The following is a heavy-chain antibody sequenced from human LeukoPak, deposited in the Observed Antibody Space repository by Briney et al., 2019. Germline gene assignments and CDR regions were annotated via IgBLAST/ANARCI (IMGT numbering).Heavy chain of an antibody. CDR3: AKEARVYGSGGYPYYYNYMDV. CDR2: ISWDGYYT. J-gene: IGHJ6*03. CDR1: GFTFDDYA. D-gene: IGHD3-10*01. Sequence: PGGSLRLSCAASGFTFDDYAMHWVRQAPGKGLEWVSLISWDGYYTYYADSVKGRFTISRDNSKNSLYLQMNSLRAEDTALYYCAKEARVYGSGGYPYYYNYMDVWGKGTTVTVSS. V-gene: IGHV3-43D*03.